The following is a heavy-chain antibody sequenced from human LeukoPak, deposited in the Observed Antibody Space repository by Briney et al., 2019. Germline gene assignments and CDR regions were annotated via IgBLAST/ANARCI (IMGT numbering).Heavy chain of an antibody. D-gene: IGHD2-2*01. V-gene: IGHV1-18*01. CDR2: ISAYNGNT. CDR3: ARFTPRLTREKFDY. Sequence: ASVKVSCKASGYTFTNYDVNWVRQAPGQGLEWMGWISAYNGNTKYAQKLQGRVTMTTDTSTSTAYMELRSLRSDDTAVYYCARFTPRLTREKFDYWGQGTTVTVSS. J-gene: IGHJ4*02. CDR1: GYTFTNYD.